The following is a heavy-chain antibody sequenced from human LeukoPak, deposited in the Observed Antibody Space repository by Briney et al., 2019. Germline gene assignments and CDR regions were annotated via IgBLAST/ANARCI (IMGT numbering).Heavy chain of an antibody. CDR1: GGSISSNY. D-gene: IGHD5-24*01. CDR2: VYNSGTT. V-gene: IGHV4-59*08. Sequence: SETLSLTCNVSGGSISSNYWTWIRQPPGKGLEWIGYVYNSGTTNYNPSLKSRVTISLDTSRNQFSLKLNSVTTTDTAVYYCARQRDGYNWGFDYWGQGTLVTVSS. J-gene: IGHJ4*02. CDR3: ARQRDGYNWGFDY.